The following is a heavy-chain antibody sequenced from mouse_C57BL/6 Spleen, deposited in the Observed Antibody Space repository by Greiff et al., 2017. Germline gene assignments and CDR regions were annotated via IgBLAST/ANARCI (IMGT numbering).Heavy chain of an antibody. CDR3: ARDYYGSSLAY. J-gene: IGHJ3*01. CDR1: GYTFTSYW. V-gene: IGHV1-59*01. D-gene: IGHD1-1*01. Sequence: QVQLQQPGAELVRPGTSVKLSCKASGYTFTSYWMHWVKQRPGQGLEWIGVIDPSDSYTNYNQKFKGKATLTVDTSSSTAYMQLSSLTSEDAAVYYCARDYYGSSLAYWGQGTLVTVSA. CDR2: IDPSDSYT.